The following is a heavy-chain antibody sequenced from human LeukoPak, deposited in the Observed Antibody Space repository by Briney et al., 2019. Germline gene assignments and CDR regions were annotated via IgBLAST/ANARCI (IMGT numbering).Heavy chain of an antibody. D-gene: IGHD1-26*01. CDR1: GFKFSNYW. Sequence: PGGSLRLSSAASGFKFSNYWMHWVRQVRGKGLVWVSRINRDGGITTYADSVKGRFTISRDNAKNMLYLQLNSLRAEDTAVYYCISDSEGRSRGDYWGQGTLVTVSS. CDR2: INRDGGIT. V-gene: IGHV3-74*03. J-gene: IGHJ4*02. CDR3: ISDSEGRSRGDY.